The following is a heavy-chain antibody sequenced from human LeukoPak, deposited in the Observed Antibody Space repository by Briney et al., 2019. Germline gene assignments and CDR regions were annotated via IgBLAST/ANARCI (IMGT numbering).Heavy chain of an antibody. J-gene: IGHJ5*02. CDR3: ARGGGTFDYVWGSYRFRWFDP. Sequence: SETLSLTCTVSGGSIGNNYWTWIRQPPGKGLEYIGYIYYTGATNYNPSLKSRVTISVDTSKNQFSLKLSSVTAADTAVYYCARGGGTFDYVWGSYRFRWFDPWGQGTLVTVSS. V-gene: IGHV4-59*12. D-gene: IGHD3-16*02. CDR1: GGSIGNNY. CDR2: IYYTGAT.